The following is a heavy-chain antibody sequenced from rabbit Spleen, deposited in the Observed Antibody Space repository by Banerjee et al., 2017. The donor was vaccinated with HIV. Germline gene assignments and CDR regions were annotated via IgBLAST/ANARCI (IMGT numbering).Heavy chain of an antibody. D-gene: IGHD8-1*01. CDR2: IYAGSSGST. Sequence: QSLEESGGDLVKPGASLILTCTASGFSFSSSYYMCWVRQAPGKGLEWIACIYAGSSGSTYYASWAKGRFTISKTSSTTVTLQMTSLTATDTATYFCARDTGSSFSSYGMDLWGQGTLVTVS. V-gene: IGHV1S40*01. CDR3: ARDTGSSFSSYGMDL. J-gene: IGHJ6*01. CDR1: GFSFSSSYY.